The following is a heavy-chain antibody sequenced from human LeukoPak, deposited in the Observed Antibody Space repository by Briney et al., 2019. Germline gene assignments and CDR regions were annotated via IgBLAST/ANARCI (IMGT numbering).Heavy chain of an antibody. CDR3: ARDPYVSNFDY. D-gene: IGHD3-10*02. V-gene: IGHV3-7*03. Sequence: PGRSLRLSCAASGFTFSNYWMSWVRQAPGKGPEWMGNIKEDGSETYYVDSVKGRFTISRDNAQNSLYLHMHSLRVEDTAVYYCARDPYVSNFDYWGQGTLVTVSS. J-gene: IGHJ4*02. CDR1: GFTFSNYW. CDR2: IKEDGSET.